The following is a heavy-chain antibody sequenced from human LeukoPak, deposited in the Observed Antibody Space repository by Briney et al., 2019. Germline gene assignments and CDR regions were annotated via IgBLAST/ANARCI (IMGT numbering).Heavy chain of an antibody. Sequence: ASVKVSCKASGGTFSSYAISWVRQAPGQGLEWMGGIIPIFGTANYAQKFQGRVTITTDESTSTAYMELSSLRSEDTAVYYCARGRAGYYTFDYWGQGTLVTVSP. CDR1: GGTFSSYA. V-gene: IGHV1-69*05. CDR2: IIPIFGTA. CDR3: ARGRAGYYTFDY. J-gene: IGHJ4*02. D-gene: IGHD3/OR15-3a*01.